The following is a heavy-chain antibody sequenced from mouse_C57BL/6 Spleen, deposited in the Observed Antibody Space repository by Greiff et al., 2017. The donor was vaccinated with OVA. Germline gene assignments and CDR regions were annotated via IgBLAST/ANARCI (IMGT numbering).Heavy chain of an antibody. Sequence: QVQLKESGPGLVAPSQSLSITCTVSGFSLTSYGVHWVRQPPGKGLEWLVVIWSDGSTTYNSALKSRLSISKDNSKSQVFLKMNSLQTDDTAMYYCASNYGSSPYYYAMDYWGQGTSVTVSS. CDR3: ASNYGSSPYYYAMDY. CDR2: IWSDGST. D-gene: IGHD1-1*01. J-gene: IGHJ4*01. CDR1: GFSLTSYG. V-gene: IGHV2-6*03.